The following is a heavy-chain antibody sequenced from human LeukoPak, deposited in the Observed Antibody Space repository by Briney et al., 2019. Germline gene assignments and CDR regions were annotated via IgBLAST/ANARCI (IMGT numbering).Heavy chain of an antibody. CDR3: ARDIPRVGATGH. CDR1: GFNFRTYA. Sequence: GGSLRLSCAASGFNFRTYAMYWVRQAPGKGLEWVSYINSSGTITYYADSVKGRFTISRDNAKNSLYLQMNSLRAEDTAVYYCARDIPRVGATGHWGRGTLVTVSS. J-gene: IGHJ4*02. V-gene: IGHV3-11*01. D-gene: IGHD1-26*01. CDR2: INSSGTIT.